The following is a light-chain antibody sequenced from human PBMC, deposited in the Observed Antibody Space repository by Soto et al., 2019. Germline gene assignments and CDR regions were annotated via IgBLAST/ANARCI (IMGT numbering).Light chain of an antibody. J-gene: IGKJ1*01. CDR3: QQYNNWPRT. CDR2: GAS. Sequence: EIVLTQSPVTLSVSPGERATLSCRASQSVSSNLAWYQQSPGQAPRLLIYGASTRAAGIPARFSGSGSGTDFTLSISRLEVEDFAVYYCQQYNNWPRTFGQGTKVDIK. V-gene: IGKV3-15*01. CDR1: QSVSSN.